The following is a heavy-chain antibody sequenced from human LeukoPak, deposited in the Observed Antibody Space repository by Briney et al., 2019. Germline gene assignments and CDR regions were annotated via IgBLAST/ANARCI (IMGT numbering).Heavy chain of an antibody. Sequence: SETLSLTFTVSGGSISSSSYYWGWIRQPPGKGLEWIGSIYYSGSTYYNPSLKSRVTISVDTSKNQFSLKLSSVTAADTAVYYCARQGYYYDSSGYYRPFDYWGQGTLVTVSS. CDR1: GGSISSSSYY. CDR3: ARQGYYYDSSGYYRPFDY. V-gene: IGHV4-39*01. J-gene: IGHJ4*02. D-gene: IGHD3-22*01. CDR2: IYYSGST.